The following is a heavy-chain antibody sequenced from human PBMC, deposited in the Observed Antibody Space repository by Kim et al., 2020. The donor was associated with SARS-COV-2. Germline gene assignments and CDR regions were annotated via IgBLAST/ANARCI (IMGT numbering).Heavy chain of an antibody. D-gene: IGHD2-2*01. Sequence: RRVTISVDTSKNQFSLKLSSVTAADTAVYYCARRYCSSTSCSPRVFWFDPWGQGTLVTVSS. V-gene: IGHV4-30-2*04. CDR3: ARRYCSSTSCSPRVFWFDP. J-gene: IGHJ5*02.